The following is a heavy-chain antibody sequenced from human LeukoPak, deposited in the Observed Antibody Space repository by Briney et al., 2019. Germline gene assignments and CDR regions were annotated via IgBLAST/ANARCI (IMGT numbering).Heavy chain of an antibody. Sequence: GGSLRLSCTASGFSISGHWQTWVRQTPGKGLEWVAHINADGSEKSYVGSVKGRFTISKDSVENSVTLQMNSLRVEDTGVYYCGRGHYGLDVWGQGATVTASS. CDR1: GFSISGHW. J-gene: IGHJ6*02. CDR3: GRGHYGLDV. CDR2: INADGSEK. V-gene: IGHV3-7*01.